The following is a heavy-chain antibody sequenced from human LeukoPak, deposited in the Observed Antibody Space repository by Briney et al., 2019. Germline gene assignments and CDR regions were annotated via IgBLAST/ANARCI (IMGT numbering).Heavy chain of an antibody. V-gene: IGHV3-23*01. J-gene: IGHJ6*04. D-gene: IGHD3-10*02. CDR3: AELGITMIGGV. CDR1: GFTFSSSA. CDR2: ISGSGGST. Sequence: GGSLRLSCAASGFTFSSSAMSWVRQAPGKGLEWVSSISGSGGSTYYADSVKGRFTISRDNSKNTLYLQMNSLRAEDTAVYYCAELGITMIGGVWGKGTTVTISS.